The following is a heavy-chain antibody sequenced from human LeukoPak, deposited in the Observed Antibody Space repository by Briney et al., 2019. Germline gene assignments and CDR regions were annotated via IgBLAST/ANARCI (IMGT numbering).Heavy chain of an antibody. V-gene: IGHV4-31*03. CDR2: IYYSGST. Sequence: SETLSLTCTVSGGSISSGGYYWSWIRQHPGKGLEWIGYIYYSGSTYYNPSIKSRVTISVNTSKNDFSLKLSSVTAADTAVYYCARWTYGFDPWGQGTLVTVSS. CDR3: ARWTYGFDP. D-gene: IGHD3/OR15-3a*01. J-gene: IGHJ5*02. CDR1: GGSISSGGYY.